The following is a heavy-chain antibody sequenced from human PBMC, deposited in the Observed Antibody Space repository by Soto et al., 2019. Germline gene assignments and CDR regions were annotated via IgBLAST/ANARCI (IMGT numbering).Heavy chain of an antibody. Sequence: QVQLQESGPGLVKPSQTLSLTCTVSGGSISSGGYYWSWIRQHPGKGLEWVGYIYYSGKTYYNPSIKSRVTISVDTSEKQFSLILSSVTAADTAVYYCARDTYGDYAGYFDLWGRGTLVTVSS. CDR2: IYYSGKT. V-gene: IGHV4-31*03. CDR1: GGSISSGGYY. J-gene: IGHJ2*01. CDR3: ARDTYGDYAGYFDL. D-gene: IGHD4-17*01.